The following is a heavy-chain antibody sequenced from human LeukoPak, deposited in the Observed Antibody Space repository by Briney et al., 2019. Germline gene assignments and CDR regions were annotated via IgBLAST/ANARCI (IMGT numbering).Heavy chain of an antibody. CDR2: ISGSGGST. D-gene: IGHD6-19*01. J-gene: IGHJ4*02. Sequence: PGGSLRLSCAASGFTFSSYAMSWVRHTPGKGLEWVSAISGSGGSTYYADSVKGRFTISGDNSQNTLYLQMNSLRAEDTAVYYCAKEREYSSGWSPRTFDYWGQGTLVTVSS. CDR1: GFTFSSYA. V-gene: IGHV3-23*01. CDR3: AKEREYSSGWSPRTFDY.